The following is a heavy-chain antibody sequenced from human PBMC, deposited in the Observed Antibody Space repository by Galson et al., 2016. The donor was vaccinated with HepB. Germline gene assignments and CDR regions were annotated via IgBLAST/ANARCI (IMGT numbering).Heavy chain of an antibody. CDR3: ARQVGATHDH. Sequence: QSGAEVKKPGESLQISCQGSGYSFAKYWIVWVRQMPGKGLEWMGIIYPGDSESPYSPSFQGQVTISADKSISTAYLQWSSLKASDTACYYCARQVGATHDHWGQGTLVTVSS. CDR1: GYSFAKYW. J-gene: IGHJ4*02. CDR2: IYPGDSES. V-gene: IGHV5-51*01. D-gene: IGHD1-26*01.